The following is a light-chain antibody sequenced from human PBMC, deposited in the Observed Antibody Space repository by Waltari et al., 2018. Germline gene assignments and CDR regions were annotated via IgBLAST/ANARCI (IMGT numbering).Light chain of an antibody. CDR1: QSVSSY. V-gene: IGKV3-11*01. CDR3: QQYGSSIMYT. J-gene: IGKJ2*01. CDR2: DAS. Sequence: EIVLTQSPATLSLSPGERATLSCRASQSVSSYLAWYQQKPGQAPRLLIYDASNRATGIPARFSGSGSGTDFTLTISRLEPDDSAVYYCQQYGSSIMYTFGQGTKLEIK.